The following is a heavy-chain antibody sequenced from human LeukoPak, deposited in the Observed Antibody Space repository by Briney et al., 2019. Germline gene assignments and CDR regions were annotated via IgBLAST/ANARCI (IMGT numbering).Heavy chain of an antibody. CDR2: IIPIFGTV. CDR3: ARSLFRFLEWSYRSYYYYYMDV. CDR1: GGTFSSYA. J-gene: IGHJ6*03. V-gene: IGHV1-69*06. Sequence: ASVKVSCKASGGTFSSYAISWVRQAPGQGLEWMGGIIPIFGTVNYAQKFQGRVTITADKSTSTAYMELTSLRSEDTAVYYCARSLFRFLEWSYRSYYYYYMDVWGKGTTVTVSS. D-gene: IGHD3-3*01.